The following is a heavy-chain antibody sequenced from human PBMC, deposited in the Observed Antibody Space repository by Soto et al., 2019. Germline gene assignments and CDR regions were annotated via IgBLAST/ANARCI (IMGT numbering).Heavy chain of an antibody. CDR3: ATDYESSGYPHDAFDI. J-gene: IGHJ3*02. V-gene: IGHV3-64*01. CDR1: GFTFSSYA. D-gene: IGHD3-22*01. CDR2: ISSNGGST. Sequence: GGSLRLSCAASGFTFSSYAMHWVRQAPGKGLEYVSAISSNGGSTYYANSVKGRFTISRDNSKNTLYLQMGSLRAEDMAVYYCATDYESSGYPHDAFDIWGQGTMVTVSS.